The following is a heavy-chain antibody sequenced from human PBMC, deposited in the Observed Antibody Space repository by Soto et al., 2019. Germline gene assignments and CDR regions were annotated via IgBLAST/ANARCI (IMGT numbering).Heavy chain of an antibody. CDR1: GYTFTSYG. J-gene: IGHJ6*03. CDR2: ISAYNGNT. Sequence: GSVKVSCKASGYTFTSYGISWVRQAPGQGLEWMGWISAYNGNTNYAQKLQGRVTMTTDTSTSTAYMELRSLRSDDTAVYYCARQGTQWLAYYMDVWGKGTTVTVSS. D-gene: IGHD6-19*01. CDR3: ARQGTQWLAYYMDV. V-gene: IGHV1-18*01.